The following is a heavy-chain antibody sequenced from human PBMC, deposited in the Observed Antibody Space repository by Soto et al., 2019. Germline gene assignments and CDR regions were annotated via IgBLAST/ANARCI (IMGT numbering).Heavy chain of an antibody. V-gene: IGHV4-39*01. CDR2: IYYSGST. CDR3: ARHRGSSSISNWFDP. D-gene: IGHD6-6*01. Sequence: QLQLQESGPGLVKPSETLSLTCTVSGGSISSSSYYWGWIRRPPGKGLEWIGSIYYSGSTYYNPSLKSRVTISVDTSKNQFSLKLSSVTAADTAVYYCARHRGSSSISNWFDPWGQGTLVPVSS. J-gene: IGHJ5*02. CDR1: GGSISSSSYY.